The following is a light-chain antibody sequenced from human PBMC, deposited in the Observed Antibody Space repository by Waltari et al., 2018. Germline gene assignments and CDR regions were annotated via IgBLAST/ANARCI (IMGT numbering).Light chain of an antibody. Sequence: EIVLTQSPGTLSLSPGERATLSCRASQSVSSSYLGWYQQKPGQAPRLLIYGASSRATGIPDRFSGSGSGTDFTLTISRLEPEDFAVYYCQQYGNSSWTFGQGTKVEIK. V-gene: IGKV3-20*01. CDR2: GAS. J-gene: IGKJ1*01. CDR1: QSVSSSY. CDR3: QQYGNSSWT.